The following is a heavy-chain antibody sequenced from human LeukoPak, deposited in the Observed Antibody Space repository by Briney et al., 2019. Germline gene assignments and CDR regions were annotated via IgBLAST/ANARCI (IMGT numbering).Heavy chain of an antibody. D-gene: IGHD4-11*01. CDR3: ARDDNYGIFVNVDY. J-gene: IGHJ4*02. CDR1: GYTFNNYA. V-gene: IGHV1-3*01. CDR2: INSANGNT. Sequence: GASVKVSCKTSGYTFNNYAIHWVRQAPGQRLEWMGWINSANGNTKYSQEFQGRVAVTRDTSASTAYMDLSSLRSDDTAVYYCARDDNYGIFVNVDYWGQGTLVTVSS.